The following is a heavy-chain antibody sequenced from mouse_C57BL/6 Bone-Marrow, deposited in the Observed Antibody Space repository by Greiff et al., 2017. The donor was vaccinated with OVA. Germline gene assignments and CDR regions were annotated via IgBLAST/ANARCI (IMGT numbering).Heavy chain of an antibody. V-gene: IGHV1-59*01. CDR1: GYTFTSYW. J-gene: IGHJ4*01. CDR3: ARSPLLRYAMDY. D-gene: IGHD1-2*01. CDR2: IDPSDSYT. Sequence: VQLQQPGAELVRPGTSVKLSCKASGYTFTSYWMHWVKQRPGQGLEWIGVIDPSDSYTNYNQKFKGKATLTVDTSSSTAYMQLSSLTSEDSAVYYCARSPLLRYAMDYWGQGTSVTVAS.